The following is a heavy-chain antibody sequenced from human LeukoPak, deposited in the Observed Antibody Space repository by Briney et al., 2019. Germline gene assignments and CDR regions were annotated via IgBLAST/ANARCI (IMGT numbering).Heavy chain of an antibody. J-gene: IGHJ4*02. CDR3: ARLHSVHFDY. CDR1: GFTFSSYS. Sequence: GGSLRLSCAASGFTFSSYSMNWVRQAPGKGLEWVSSISSSSSYIYYADPVKGRFTISRDNAKNSLYLQMNSLRAEDTAVYYCARLHSVHFDYWGQGTLVTVSS. D-gene: IGHD1-1*01. CDR2: ISSSSSYI. V-gene: IGHV3-21*01.